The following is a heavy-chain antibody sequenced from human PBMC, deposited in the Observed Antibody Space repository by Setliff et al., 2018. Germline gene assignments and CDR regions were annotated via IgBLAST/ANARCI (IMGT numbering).Heavy chain of an antibody. J-gene: IGHJ6*02. CDR2: IYTSGST. V-gene: IGHV4-61*02. CDR3: ATLLANYGSGMDV. D-gene: IGHD3-10*01. Sequence: SETLSLTCTVSGGSISRGSYDWSWIRQPAGKGLEWIGRIYTSGSTNYNPSLKSRVTISVDTSRNQFSLKVNSVTAADTAVYYCATLLANYGSGMDVWGQGTTVTVSS. CDR1: GGSISRGSYD.